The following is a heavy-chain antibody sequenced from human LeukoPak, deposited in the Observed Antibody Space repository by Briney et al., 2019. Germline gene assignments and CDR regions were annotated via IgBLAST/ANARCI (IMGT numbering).Heavy chain of an antibody. CDR3: ARAHSSSWYDPSDY. CDR2: ITTNGGST. CDR1: GFTFSNYT. Sequence: GGSLRLSCAASGFTFSNYTMHWVRQAPGKGLEYVPTITTNGGSTYYANSVKGRFTISRGISKNTLFLQMDSLRAEDMAVYYCARAHSSSWYDPSDYWGQGTLVTVSS. J-gene: IGHJ4*02. V-gene: IGHV3-64*01. D-gene: IGHD6-13*01.